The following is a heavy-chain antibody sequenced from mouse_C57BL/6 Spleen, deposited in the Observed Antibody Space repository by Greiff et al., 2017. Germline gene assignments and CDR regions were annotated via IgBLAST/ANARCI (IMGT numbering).Heavy chain of an antibody. V-gene: IGHV7-3*01. CDR3: ARSTVEAHWYFDV. Sequence: DVKLVESGGGLVQPGGSLSLSCAASGFTFTDYYMSWVRQPPGKALEWLGFIRNKANGYTTEYSASVKGRFTISRDNSQSILYLQMNALRAEDSATYYCARSTVEAHWYFDVWGTGTTVTVSS. CDR2: IRNKANGYTT. D-gene: IGHD1-1*01. J-gene: IGHJ1*03. CDR1: GFTFTDYY.